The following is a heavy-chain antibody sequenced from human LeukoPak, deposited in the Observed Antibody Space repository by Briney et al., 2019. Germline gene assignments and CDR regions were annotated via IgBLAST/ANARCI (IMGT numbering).Heavy chain of an antibody. CDR1: GYTLTELS. V-gene: IGHV1-69*05. Sequence: ASVKVSCKVSGYTLTELSMHWVRQAPGKGLEWMGGIIPIFGTANYAQKFQGRVTITTDESTSTAYMELSNLRSEDTAVYYCAAELQGGLNYYYYYMDVWGKGTTVTVSS. CDR2: IIPIFGTA. CDR3: AAELQGGLNYYYYYMDV. J-gene: IGHJ6*03. D-gene: IGHD1-7*01.